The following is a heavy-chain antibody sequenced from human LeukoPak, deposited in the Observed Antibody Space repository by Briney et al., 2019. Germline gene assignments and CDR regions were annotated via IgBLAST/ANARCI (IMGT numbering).Heavy chain of an antibody. V-gene: IGHV3-30*18. CDR3: AKDRRDGYNTDAFDI. D-gene: IGHD5-24*01. Sequence: PGGSLRLSCVASGFTFSSYGMNWVRQAPGKGLEWVAIVSYDGSNKYYAESVKGRFTISRDNSKSTLYLEMNSLRGEDTAVYYCAKDRRDGYNTDAFDIWGQGTMVTVSS. J-gene: IGHJ3*02. CDR2: VSYDGSNK. CDR1: GFTFSSYG.